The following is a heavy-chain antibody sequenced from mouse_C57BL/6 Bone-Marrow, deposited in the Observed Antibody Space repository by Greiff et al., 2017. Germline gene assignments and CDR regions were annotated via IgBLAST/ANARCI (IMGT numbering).Heavy chain of an antibody. J-gene: IGHJ2*01. CDR1: GFTFSSYA. CDR3: AREDYGSSYLYYFDY. CDR2: ISDGGSYT. D-gene: IGHD1-1*01. Sequence: EVLLLESGGGLVKPGGSLKLSCAASGFTFSSYAMSWVRQTPEQRLEWVATISDGGSYTYYPDNVKGRFTISKDNAKNNRYLQMSHLKSEDTSMYYCAREDYGSSYLYYFDYWGQGTTRTVSS. V-gene: IGHV5-4*01.